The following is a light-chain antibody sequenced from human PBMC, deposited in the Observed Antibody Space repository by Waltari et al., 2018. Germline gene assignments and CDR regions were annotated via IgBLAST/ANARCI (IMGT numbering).Light chain of an antibody. V-gene: IGLV3-1*01. J-gene: IGLJ2*01. CDR3: QAWATGTDLR. CDR1: KLGDKD. CDR2: QNT. Sequence: SYEQTQPPSVSVPPGQTATITSSADKLGDKDVCWYQQKPGQSPVVAIYQNTKRPSGIPERFSGSNSENTATLTISGTQAMDEADYYCQAWATGTDLRFGGGTKVNVL.